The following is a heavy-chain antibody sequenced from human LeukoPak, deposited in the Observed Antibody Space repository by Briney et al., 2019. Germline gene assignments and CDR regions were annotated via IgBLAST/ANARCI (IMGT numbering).Heavy chain of an antibody. D-gene: IGHD3-22*01. V-gene: IGHV1-18*01. CDR1: GYTFTSYG. Sequence: ASVKVSCKASGYTFTSYGISWVRQAPGQGLEWMGWISAYNGNTNYAQKLQGRVTVTTDTSTSTAYMELRSLRSDDTAVYYCARDLLNYYDSSGYYSGYWGQGTLVTVSS. J-gene: IGHJ4*02. CDR2: ISAYNGNT. CDR3: ARDLLNYYDSSGYYSGY.